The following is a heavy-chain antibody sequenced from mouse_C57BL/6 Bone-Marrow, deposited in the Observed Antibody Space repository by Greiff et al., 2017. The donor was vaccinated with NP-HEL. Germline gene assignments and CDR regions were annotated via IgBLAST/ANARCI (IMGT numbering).Heavy chain of an antibody. D-gene: IGHD2-4*01. CDR2: INPYNGGT. J-gene: IGHJ2*01. CDR1: GYTFTDYY. CDR3: ARRGDYDWFFDY. V-gene: IGHV1-19*01. Sequence: EVQLQQSGPVLVKPGASVKMSCKASGYTFTDYYMNWVKQSHGKSLEWIGVINPYNGGTSYNQKFKGKATLTVDQSSSTAYMELNSLTSEDSAVYYCARRGDYDWFFDYWGQGTTLTVSS.